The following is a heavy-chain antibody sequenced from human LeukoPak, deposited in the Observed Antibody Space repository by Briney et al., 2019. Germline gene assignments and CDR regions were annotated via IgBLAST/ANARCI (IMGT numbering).Heavy chain of an antibody. D-gene: IGHD2-21*02. CDR3: ARAGGCGGDCYSGSDSFDI. J-gene: IGHJ3*02. V-gene: IGHV1-2*02. Sequence: GASVKVSCKASGYTFTGYHMHWVRQAPGQGLEWMGWINPDSGGTDYAQKFQGRVTMTRDTSISTAYMELSRLRSDDTAVYYCARAGGCGGDCYSGSDSFDIWGQGTMVTVSS. CDR1: GYTFTGYH. CDR2: INPDSGGT.